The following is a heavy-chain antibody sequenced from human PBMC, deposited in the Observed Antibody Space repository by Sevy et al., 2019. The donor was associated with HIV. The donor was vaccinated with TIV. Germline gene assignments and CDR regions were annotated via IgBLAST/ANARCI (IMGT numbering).Heavy chain of an antibody. V-gene: IGHV3-30-3*01. CDR2: KSYDGSNK. Sequence: GGSLRLSCAASGFTFSSYAMHWVRQAPGKGLEWVAVKSYDGSNKYYADSVKGRFTISRDNSKNTLYLQMNSLRAEDTAVYYCAGDYYGSGSYLFDYWGQGTLVTVSS. CDR1: GFTFSSYA. D-gene: IGHD3-10*01. J-gene: IGHJ4*02. CDR3: AGDYYGSGSYLFDY.